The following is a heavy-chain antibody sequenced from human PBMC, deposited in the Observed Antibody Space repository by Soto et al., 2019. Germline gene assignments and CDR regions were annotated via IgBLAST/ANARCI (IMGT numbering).Heavy chain of an antibody. V-gene: IGHV1-69*01. CDR3: ARDRSSGYSYGYGIGLWFDP. CDR2: IIPIFGTA. Sequence: QVQLVQSGAEVKKPGSSVKVSCKASGGTFSSYAISWVRQAPGQGLEWMGGIIPIFGTANYAQKFQGRVTITADESTSTAYMELSSLRSEDTAVYDCARDRSSGYSYGYGIGLWFDPWGQGTLVTVSS. D-gene: IGHD5-18*01. J-gene: IGHJ5*02. CDR1: GGTFSSYA.